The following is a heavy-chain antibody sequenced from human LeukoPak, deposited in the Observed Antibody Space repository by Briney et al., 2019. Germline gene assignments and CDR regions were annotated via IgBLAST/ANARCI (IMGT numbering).Heavy chain of an antibody. D-gene: IGHD3-10*01. Sequence: AGGSLRLSCAASGFTFRKYAMTWVRQAPGKGLEWASGINDSGSSTYYADSVNGRLTISRDNAKNTVYLQMNSLRVEDTAVYYCTKGLYGSGSSPDFWGQGTLVTVSS. V-gene: IGHV3-23*01. CDR1: GFTFRKYA. CDR2: INDSGSST. J-gene: IGHJ4*02. CDR3: TKGLYGSGSSPDF.